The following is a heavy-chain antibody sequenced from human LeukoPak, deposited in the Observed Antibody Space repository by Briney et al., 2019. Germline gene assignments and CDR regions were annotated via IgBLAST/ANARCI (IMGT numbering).Heavy chain of an antibody. D-gene: IGHD5-18*01. CDR2: MNPNSGNT. V-gene: IGHV1-8*01. Sequence: GASVKVSCKASGYTFTSYDINWVRQATGQGLEWMGWMNPNSGNTGYAQKFQGRVTMTRNTSISTAYMELSSLRSEDTAVYYCARGNTAMGHFDYWGQGTLVTVSS. CDR3: ARGNTAMGHFDY. CDR1: GYTFTSYD. J-gene: IGHJ4*02.